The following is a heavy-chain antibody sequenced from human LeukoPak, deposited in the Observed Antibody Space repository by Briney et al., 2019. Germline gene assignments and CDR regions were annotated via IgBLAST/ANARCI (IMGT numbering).Heavy chain of an antibody. D-gene: IGHD2-2*01. CDR1: GSTFSTYA. CDR2: ISSSGGSP. Sequence: PGGSLRLSCVASGSTFSTYALSWVRQAPGKGLEWVSAISSSGGSPYYADSVNGRSTISRDNSKNTLYLQMNSLRAEDTALYYCAKDQALSLSSSRALDYWGQGTLVTASS. J-gene: IGHJ4*02. V-gene: IGHV3-23*01. CDR3: AKDQALSLSSSRALDY.